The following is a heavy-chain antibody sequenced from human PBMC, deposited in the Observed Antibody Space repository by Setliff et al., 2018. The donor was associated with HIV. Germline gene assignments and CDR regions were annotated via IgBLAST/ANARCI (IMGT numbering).Heavy chain of an antibody. CDR3: AKDRYYDSSGSPFDY. CDR1: RFTFNDYW. J-gene: IGHJ4*02. V-gene: IGHV3-7*01. CDR2: IDRDGSET. Sequence: PGGSLRLSCVASRFTFNDYWMSWVRQAPGKGLEWVANIDRDGSETNYVDSVKGRFSIFRDNAKSSMYLQMNSLRAEDTAVYYCAKDRYYDSSGSPFDYWGQGTLVTVSS. D-gene: IGHD3-22*01.